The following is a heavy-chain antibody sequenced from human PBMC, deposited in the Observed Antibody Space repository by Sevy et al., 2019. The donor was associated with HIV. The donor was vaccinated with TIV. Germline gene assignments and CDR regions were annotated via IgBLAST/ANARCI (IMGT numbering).Heavy chain of an antibody. J-gene: IGHJ6*02. CDR1: GGSISSYY. CDR3: ARVTIKYYYGMDV. Sequence: SETLSLTCTVSGGSISSYYWSWIRQPPGKVLEWIGYIYYSGSTNYNPSLKSRVTISVDTSKNQFSLKLSPVTAADTAVYYCARVTIKYYYGMDVWGQGTTVTVSS. D-gene: IGHD4-17*01. CDR2: IYYSGST. V-gene: IGHV4-59*01.